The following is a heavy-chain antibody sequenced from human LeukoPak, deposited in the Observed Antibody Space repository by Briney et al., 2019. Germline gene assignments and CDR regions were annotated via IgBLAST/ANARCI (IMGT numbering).Heavy chain of an antibody. V-gene: IGHV4-30-2*01. CDR3: ARHVERGLPAATVYYFDS. Sequence: SETLSLTCSVSGVSITGDEDFWTWIRQPPGKGLELIGYVHHSGNRYYDSSLGSRLTISVDRSKNQFSLKLSSVTAADTAVYFCARHVERGLPAATVYYFDSWGQGTLVTVSS. CDR2: VHHSGNR. J-gene: IGHJ4*02. D-gene: IGHD2-2*01. CDR1: GVSITGDEDF.